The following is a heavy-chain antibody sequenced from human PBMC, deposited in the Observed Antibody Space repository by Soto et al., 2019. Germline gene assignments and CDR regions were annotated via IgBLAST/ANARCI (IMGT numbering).Heavy chain of an antibody. J-gene: IGHJ4*02. V-gene: IGHV4-39*01. D-gene: IGHD6-19*01. CDR3: ARRVDSSGWYAFDY. CDR2: IYYSGST. Sequence: QLQLQASGPGLVKPSETLSLTCTVSGGSISSSSYYWGWIRQPPGKGLEGIGSIYYSGSTYYNPSLKSRVTISVDTSTNQFSLKLSYVTAADTAVYYCARRVDSSGWYAFDYWGQGTLVTVSS. CDR1: GGSISSSSYY.